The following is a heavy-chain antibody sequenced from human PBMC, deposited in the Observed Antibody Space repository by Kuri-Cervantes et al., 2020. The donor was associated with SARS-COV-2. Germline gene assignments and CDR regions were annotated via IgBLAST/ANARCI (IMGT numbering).Heavy chain of an antibody. D-gene: IGHD6-19*01. Sequence: ESLKISCTVSGGSISSADYYWSWIRQPPGKGLEWIGEINHSGSTNYNPSLKSRVTISVDTSKNQFSLKLSSVTAADTAVYYCAKSSGTADGGFDPWGQGTLVTSPQ. CDR3: AKSSGTADGGFDP. V-gene: IGHV4-34*01. CDR1: GGSISSADYY. CDR2: INHSGST. J-gene: IGHJ5*02.